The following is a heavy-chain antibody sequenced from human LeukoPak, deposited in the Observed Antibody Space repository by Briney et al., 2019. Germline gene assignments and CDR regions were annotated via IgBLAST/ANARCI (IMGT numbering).Heavy chain of an antibody. Sequence: GASVKVSCKASGYTFTSYYMHWVRQAPGQGLEWMGIINPSGGSTSYAQKFQGRVTMTRDMSTSTAYMELRSLRSDDTAVYYCARSIGYCSGGSCYFDYWGQGTLVTVSS. V-gene: IGHV1-46*01. CDR1: GYTFTSYY. J-gene: IGHJ4*02. CDR3: ARSIGYCSGGSCYFDY. D-gene: IGHD2-15*01. CDR2: INPSGGST.